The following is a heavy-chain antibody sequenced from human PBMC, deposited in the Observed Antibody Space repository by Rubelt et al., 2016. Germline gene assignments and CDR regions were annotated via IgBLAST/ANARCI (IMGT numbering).Heavy chain of an antibody. D-gene: IGHD4-17*01. V-gene: IGHV3-48*04. Sequence: SLNWVRQAPGKGLEWVSYISSSSSSIYYADSVKGRFTISRDNAKNSLYLQMNSLRAEDTAVYYCARTYGDYDASGGYWGQGTLVTVSS. CDR3: ARTYGDYDASGGY. CDR1: S. J-gene: IGHJ4*02. CDR2: ISSSSSSI.